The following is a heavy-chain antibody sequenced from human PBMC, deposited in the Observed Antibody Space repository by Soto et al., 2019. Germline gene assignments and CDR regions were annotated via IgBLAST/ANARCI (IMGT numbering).Heavy chain of an antibody. CDR2: IDPNSGDT. D-gene: IGHD6-19*01. V-gene: IGHV1-2*06. CDR1: GYNFRGYY. CDR3: ARAPQCLMSTYIDF. Sequence: QAQLMQSGAEGRKPGTSVKVSCETSGYNFRGYYVHWVQQAPGHGLQWLGRIDPNSGDTDYAQTLQGRIAVTRDTSLASVYMDLISLTSHDTAVSFCARAPQCLMSTYIDFCGQGTPVVVSS. J-gene: IGHJ4*02.